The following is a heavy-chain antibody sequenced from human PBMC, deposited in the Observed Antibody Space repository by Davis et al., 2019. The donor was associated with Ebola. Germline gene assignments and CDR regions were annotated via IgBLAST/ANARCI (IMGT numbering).Heavy chain of an antibody. CDR1: GGSLGDYY. V-gene: IGHV4-34*01. CDR2: VNYSGNT. D-gene: IGHD3-16*01. CDR3: ARRITVMYYMDV. J-gene: IGHJ6*03. Sequence: SETLSLTCAVYGGSLGDYYWTWIRQPPGQGLEWIGEVNYSGNTNYNPSLKSRFTISVDTSTKQFSLRSTSVTAADTAVYYCARRITVMYYMDVWGRGTPVTVSS.